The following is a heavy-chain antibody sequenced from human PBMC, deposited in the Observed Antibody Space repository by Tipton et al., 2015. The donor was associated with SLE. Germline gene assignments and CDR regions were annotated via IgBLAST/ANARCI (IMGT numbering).Heavy chain of an antibody. D-gene: IGHD2-15*01. CDR2: INPKSGDT. Sequence: QLVQSGPEVKKPGASVKVSCKASGYTFTAYYVHWVRQAPGQGLEWMGWINPKSGDTFFAQKFQGRVTMTRDTSITTAYMELSRLTSDDTAVYFCATKGAVARTYDYYYMDVWGRGTTVTVSS. CDR1: GYTFTAYY. V-gene: IGHV1-2*02. CDR3: ATKGAVARTYDYYYMDV. J-gene: IGHJ6*03.